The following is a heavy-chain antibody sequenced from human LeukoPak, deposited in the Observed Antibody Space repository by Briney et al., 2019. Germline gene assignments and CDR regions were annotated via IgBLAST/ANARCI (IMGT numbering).Heavy chain of an antibody. J-gene: IGHJ4*02. CDR3: ARSRLRGGYWGFFDY. CDR2: IYYSGST. V-gene: IGHV4-59*13. D-gene: IGHD1-26*01. Sequence: SQTLSLTCTVSGGSISSYYWCWIRHRPPKGLGRVGDIYYSGSTNYNPSLKSRVTISVDTSKNQFSLKLSSVTAADTAVYYCARSRLRGGYWGFFDYWGQGTLVTVSS. CDR1: GGSISSYY.